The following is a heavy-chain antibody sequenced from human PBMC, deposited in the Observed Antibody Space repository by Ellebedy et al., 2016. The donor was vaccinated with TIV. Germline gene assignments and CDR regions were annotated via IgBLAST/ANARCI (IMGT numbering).Heavy chain of an antibody. CDR2: ISAYNGNT. V-gene: IGHV1-18*01. D-gene: IGHD5-24*01. J-gene: IGHJ4*02. Sequence: AASVKVSCKASGYTFTSYGISGVRQAPGQGLEWMGWISAYNGNTNYAQKLQGRVTMTTDTSTSTAYMELRSLRSDDTAVYYCARAWRDGYNFPLGDYWGQGTLVTVSS. CDR3: ARAWRDGYNFPLGDY. CDR1: GYTFTSYG.